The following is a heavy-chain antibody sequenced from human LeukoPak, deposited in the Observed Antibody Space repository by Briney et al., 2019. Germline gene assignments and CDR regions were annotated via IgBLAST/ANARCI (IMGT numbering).Heavy chain of an antibody. J-gene: IGHJ6*03. Sequence: KASQTLSLTCTVSGGSISSGGYYWSWIRQHPGKVLEWIGYIYYSGSTYYNPSLKSRVTISVDTSKNQFSLKLSSVTAADTAVYYCARDRMEYSSSWYEYYMDVWGKGTTVTVSS. CDR1: GGSISSGGYY. V-gene: IGHV4-31*03. CDR3: ARDRMEYSSSWYEYYMDV. CDR2: IYYSGST. D-gene: IGHD6-13*01.